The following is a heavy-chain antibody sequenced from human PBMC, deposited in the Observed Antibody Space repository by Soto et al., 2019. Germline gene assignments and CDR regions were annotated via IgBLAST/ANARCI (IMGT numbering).Heavy chain of an antibody. CDR2: IYPGDSDT. CDR1: GYSFTSYW. V-gene: IGHV5-51*01. Sequence: PGESLKISCKGSGYSFTSYWIGWVRQMPGKGLEWMGIIYPGDSDTRYSPSFQGQVTISADKSISTAYLQWSSLKASDTAMYYCARAIAADPYYYYYGMDVWGQGTTVTVSS. D-gene: IGHD6-13*01. CDR3: ARAIAADPYYYYYGMDV. J-gene: IGHJ6*02.